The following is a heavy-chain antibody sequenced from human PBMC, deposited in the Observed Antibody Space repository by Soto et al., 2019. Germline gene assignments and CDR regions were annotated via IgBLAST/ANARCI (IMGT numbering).Heavy chain of an antibody. V-gene: IGHV4-34*01. J-gene: IGHJ4*02. CDR1: GGSFSGYY. Sequence: SETLSLTCAVYGGSFSGYYWSWIRQPPGKGLEWIGEINHSGSTNYNPSLKSRVTISVDTSKNQFSQKLSSVTAADTAVYYCARGRRDTAMVTGYYFDYWGQGTLVTVSS. CDR2: INHSGST. CDR3: ARGRRDTAMVTGYYFDY. D-gene: IGHD5-18*01.